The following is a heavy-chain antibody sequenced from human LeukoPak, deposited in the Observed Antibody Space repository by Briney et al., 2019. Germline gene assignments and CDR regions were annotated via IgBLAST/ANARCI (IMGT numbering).Heavy chain of an antibody. Sequence: PGGSQRLSCAASGLTFSRYGVLWVRQAPGKGLEWVAVISYDGSNKYYADSVKGRFTISRDNSKNTLYLQMNSLRAEDTAVYYCTVTPTRGLSDYWGQGTLVTVSS. CDR1: GLTFSRYG. J-gene: IGHJ4*02. D-gene: IGHD2-15*01. V-gene: IGHV3-30*03. CDR3: TVTPTRGLSDY. CDR2: ISYDGSNK.